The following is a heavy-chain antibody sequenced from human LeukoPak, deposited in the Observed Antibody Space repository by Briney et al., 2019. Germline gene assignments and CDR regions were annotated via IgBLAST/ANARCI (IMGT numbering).Heavy chain of an antibody. D-gene: IGHD3-22*01. Sequence: PGGSLRLSCAASGFTFSSYAMRWVRQAPGKGLEWVSAISPSSGTFYADSMKGRFTISRDNSKNTLYLQMNSLRAEDTAVYYCARPQSSSGYYWPFDDWGQGTLVTVSS. CDR2: ISPSSGT. V-gene: IGHV3-23*01. CDR3: ARPQSSSGYYWPFDD. CDR1: GFTFSSYA. J-gene: IGHJ4*02.